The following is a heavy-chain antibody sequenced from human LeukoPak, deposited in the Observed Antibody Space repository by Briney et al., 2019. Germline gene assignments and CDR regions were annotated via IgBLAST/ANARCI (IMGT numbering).Heavy chain of an antibody. CDR2: IYPGDSDT. D-gene: IGHD2-15*01. Sequence: GESLKISCKGSGYSFTSYWIGWVRQMPGKGLEWMGIIYPGDSDTRYSPSFQGQVTISADKSISTAYLQWSSLKASDTAMYYCARHGKYCSGGSCYSLFDYWGQGTLVTVSS. CDR1: GYSFTSYW. V-gene: IGHV5-51*01. CDR3: ARHGKYCSGGSCYSLFDY. J-gene: IGHJ4*02.